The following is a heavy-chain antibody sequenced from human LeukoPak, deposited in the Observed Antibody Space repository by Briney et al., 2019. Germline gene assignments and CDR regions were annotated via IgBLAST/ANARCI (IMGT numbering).Heavy chain of an antibody. CDR3: ARDLRGRYNYGLDY. CDR1: GFTFSSYA. J-gene: IGHJ4*02. CDR2: ISGSGGST. D-gene: IGHD5-18*01. Sequence: SGGSLRLSCAASGFTFSSYAMSWVRQAPGKGLEWVSAISGSGGSTYYADSVKGRFTISRDNSKNTLYLQMNSLRAEDAAVYYCARDLRGRYNYGLDYWGQGTLVTVSS. V-gene: IGHV3-23*01.